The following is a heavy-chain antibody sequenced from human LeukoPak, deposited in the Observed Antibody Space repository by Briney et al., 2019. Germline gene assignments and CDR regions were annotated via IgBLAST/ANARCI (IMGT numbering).Heavy chain of an antibody. J-gene: IGHJ5*02. D-gene: IGHD3-10*01. CDR3: ARGRPTYYGSGSYWFDP. CDR1: GGTFSSYA. CDR2: MNPNSGNT. Sequence: SVKVSCKASGGTFSSYAISWVRQAPGQGLEWMGWMNPNSGNTGYAQKFQGRVTMTRNTSISTAYMELSSLRSEDTAVYYCARGRPTYYGSGSYWFDPWGQGTLVTVSS. V-gene: IGHV1-8*02.